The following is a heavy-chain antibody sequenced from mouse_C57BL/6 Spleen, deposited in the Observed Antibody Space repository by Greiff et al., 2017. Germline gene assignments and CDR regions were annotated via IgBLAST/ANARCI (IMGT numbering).Heavy chain of an antibody. CDR3: ATRRGVFDY. V-gene: IGHV1-64*01. CDR2: IHPNSGST. D-gene: IGHD3-1*01. J-gene: IGHJ2*01. CDR1: GYTFTSYW. Sequence: QVHVKQSGAELVKPGASVKLSCKASGYTFTSYWMHWVKQRPGQGLEWIGMIHPNSGSTNYNEKFKSKATLTVDKSSSTAYMQLSSLTSEDSAVYYCATRRGVFDYWGQGTTLTVSS.